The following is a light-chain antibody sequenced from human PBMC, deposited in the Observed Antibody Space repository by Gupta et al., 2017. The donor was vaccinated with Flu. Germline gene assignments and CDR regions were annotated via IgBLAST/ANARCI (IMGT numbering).Light chain of an antibody. CDR3: QQRSNWPHT. J-gene: IGKJ2*01. V-gene: IGKV3-11*01. CDR1: QSVSSY. CDR2: DAS. Sequence: EIVLTQSPATPSLSPGERATLSCMASQSVSSYLAWYQQKPGQAPRLLIYDASNRATGIPARFSGSGSGTEFTLTISSLEPEDFAVYYCQQRSNWPHTFGQGTKMEIK.